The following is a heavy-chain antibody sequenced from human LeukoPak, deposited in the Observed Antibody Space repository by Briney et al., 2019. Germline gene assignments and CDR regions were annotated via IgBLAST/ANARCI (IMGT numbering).Heavy chain of an antibody. J-gene: IGHJ4*02. Sequence: PGGSLRLSCAASGFTFSDYYMSWIRQAPGKGLEWVSYISSSSSYTNYADSVKGRFTISRDNAKNSLYLQMNSLRAEDTAVYYCARDYYDSSGGRYFDYWGQGTLVTVSS. CDR1: GFTFSDYY. CDR2: ISSSSSYT. V-gene: IGHV3-11*06. D-gene: IGHD3-22*01. CDR3: ARDYYDSSGGRYFDY.